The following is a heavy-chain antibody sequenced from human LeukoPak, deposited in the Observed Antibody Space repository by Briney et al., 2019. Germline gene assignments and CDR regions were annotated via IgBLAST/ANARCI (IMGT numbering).Heavy chain of an antibody. CDR1: GGTFSSYA. CDR3: AVNRRDGYNFGFGY. V-gene: IGHV1-69*13. J-gene: IGHJ4*02. Sequence: ASVKVSCKASGGTFSSYAISWVRQAPGQGLVWMGGIIPIFGTANYAQKFQGRVTITADESTSTAYMELSSLRSEDTAVYYCAVNRRDGYNFGFGYWGQGTLVTVSS. CDR2: IIPIFGTA. D-gene: IGHD5-24*01.